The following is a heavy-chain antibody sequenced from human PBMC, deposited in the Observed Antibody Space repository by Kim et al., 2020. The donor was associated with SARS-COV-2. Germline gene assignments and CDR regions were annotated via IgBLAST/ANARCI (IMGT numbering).Heavy chain of an antibody. D-gene: IGHD3-10*02. V-gene: IGHV3-48*02. J-gene: IGHJ3*02. Sequence: GGSLRLSCAASGFTFSSYSMNWVRQAPGKGLEWVSYISSSSRTIYYADSVKGRFTISRDNAKNSLYLQMNSLRDEDTAVYYCARELFGEPPPDAFAIWGQGTMVTVSS. CDR3: ARELFGEPPPDAFAI. CDR2: ISSSSRTI. CDR1: GFTFSSYS.